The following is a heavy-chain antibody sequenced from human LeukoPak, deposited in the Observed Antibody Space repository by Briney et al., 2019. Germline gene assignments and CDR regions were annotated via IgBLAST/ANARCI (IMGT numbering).Heavy chain of an antibody. V-gene: IGHV4-61*02. J-gene: IGHJ4*02. CDR3: ARASMTLIGY. Sequence: PSETLSLTCTVSGGSISSGSYYWSWIRQPAGKGLEWIGRIYTSGSTNYNPSLKSRVTISVDTSKNQFSLKLSSVTAADTAVYYCARASMTLIGYWGQGTLVTVSS. CDR2: IYTSGST. D-gene: IGHD2-21*02. CDR1: GGSISSGSYY.